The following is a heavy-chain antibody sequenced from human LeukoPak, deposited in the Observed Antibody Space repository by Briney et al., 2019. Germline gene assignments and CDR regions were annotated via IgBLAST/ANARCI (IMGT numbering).Heavy chain of an antibody. CDR3: ARETVSVFRGVAFDI. Sequence: SETLSLTCTVSGGSISSSSYYWGWIRQPPGKGLEWIGSIYYSGSTYYNPSLKSRVTISVDTSKNQFSLKLSSVTAADTAVYYCARETVSVFRGVAFDIWGQGTMVTVSS. V-gene: IGHV4-39*02. CDR1: GGSISSSSYY. J-gene: IGHJ3*02. D-gene: IGHD1-26*01. CDR2: IYYSGST.